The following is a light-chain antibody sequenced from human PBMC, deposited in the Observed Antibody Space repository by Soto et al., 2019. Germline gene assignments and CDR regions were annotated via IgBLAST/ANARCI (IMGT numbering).Light chain of an antibody. CDR1: QSVSSSY. CDR3: QQYGSSPQIT. V-gene: IGKV3-20*01. J-gene: IGKJ5*01. CDR2: GAS. Sequence: EIVLTQSPGTLSLSPGERATLSCRASQSVSSSYLAWYQQKPGQAPRLLIYGASSRATGIPDRFSGSWSGTDFTLTISRLEPEDFAVYYCQQYGSSPQITFGQGTRLEIK.